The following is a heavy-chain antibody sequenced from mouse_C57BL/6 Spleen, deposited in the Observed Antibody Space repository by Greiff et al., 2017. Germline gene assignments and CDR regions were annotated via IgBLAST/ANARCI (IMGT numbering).Heavy chain of an antibody. Sequence: EVQLQQSGPVLVKPGASVKMSCKASGYTFTDYYMNWVKQSHGKSLEWVGVINPYTGGTSYNHKFKGKATLTVDKSSSTAYMELNSLTSEDSAVDYCARCDYGYAMDYWGQGTSVTVSS. CDR1: GYTFTDYY. D-gene: IGHD1-1*01. CDR2: INPYTGGT. V-gene: IGHV1-19*01. CDR3: ARCDYGYAMDY. J-gene: IGHJ4*01.